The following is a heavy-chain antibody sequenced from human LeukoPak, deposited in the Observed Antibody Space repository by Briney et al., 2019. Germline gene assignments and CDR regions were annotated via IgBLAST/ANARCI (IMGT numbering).Heavy chain of an antibody. CDR2: INHSGST. D-gene: IGHD1-14*01. CDR1: GGSFSGYY. J-gene: IGHJ4*02. Sequence: SETLSLTCAVYGGSFSGYYWSWIRQPPGKGLEWIGEINHSGSTNYNPSLKSRVTISVDTSKNQFSLKLSSVTAADTAVYYCARNFHGAGAYYFDYWGQGTLVTVSS. CDR3: ARNFHGAGAYYFDY. V-gene: IGHV4-34*01.